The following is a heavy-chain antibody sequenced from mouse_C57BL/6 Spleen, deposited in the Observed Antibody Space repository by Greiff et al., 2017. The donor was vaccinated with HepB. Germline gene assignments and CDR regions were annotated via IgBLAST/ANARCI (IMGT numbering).Heavy chain of an antibody. CDR2: ISSGGSYT. V-gene: IGHV5-6*01. D-gene: IGHD1-1*01. CDR1: GFTFSSYG. CDR3: ARKGDYGSNFDY. J-gene: IGHJ2*01. Sequence: VQLKESGGDLVKPGWSLKLSCAASGFTFSSYGMSWVRQTPDKRLEWVATISSGGSYTYYPDSVKGRFTISRDNAKNTLYLQMSSLKSEDTAMYYCARKGDYGSNFDYWGQGTTLTVSS.